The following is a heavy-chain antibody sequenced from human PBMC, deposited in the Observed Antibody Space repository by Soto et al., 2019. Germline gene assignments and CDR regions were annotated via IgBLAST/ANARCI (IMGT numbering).Heavy chain of an antibody. D-gene: IGHD4-17*01. Sequence: PSETLSLRCTVCGGSMRSYVWSWIRQPPGKGLEWIGYIYYSGSTNYNPSLKSRVTISVDTSNKHLSLHLSSVTAADTAVYYCARQKVSRFYGEVDFFDYWGLGTLVTVSS. CDR2: IYYSGST. CDR1: GGSMRSYV. CDR3: ARQKVSRFYGEVDFFDY. J-gene: IGHJ4*02. V-gene: IGHV4-59*08.